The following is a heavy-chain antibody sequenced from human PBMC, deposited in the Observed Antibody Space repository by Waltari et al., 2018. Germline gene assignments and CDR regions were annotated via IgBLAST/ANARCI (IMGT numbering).Heavy chain of an antibody. CDR3: ARAIRNELISDF. Sequence: QVQLVQSGAEVKKPGASVRVSCKASGYTFRSFDISWVRQAPGQGLEWVGGLNPISGNSKSGQRFRGRVATTTDSSVNTAHLELNSLTSEDTAVYYCARAIRNELISDFWGQGTLVAVSS. D-gene: IGHD1-1*01. CDR1: GYTFRSFD. CDR2: LNPISGNS. V-gene: IGHV1-8*02. J-gene: IGHJ4*02.